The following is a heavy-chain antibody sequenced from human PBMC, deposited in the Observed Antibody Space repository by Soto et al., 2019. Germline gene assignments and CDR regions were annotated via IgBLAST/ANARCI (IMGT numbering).Heavy chain of an antibody. J-gene: IGHJ3*02. Sequence: GASVKVSCKASGGTFSSYTISWVRQAPGQGLEWMGRIIPILGIANYAQKFQGRVTITADKSTSTAYMELSSLRSEDTAVYYCARAEYSSGWDDAFDIWGQGTMVTVSS. CDR1: GGTFSSYT. V-gene: IGHV1-69*02. D-gene: IGHD6-19*01. CDR2: IIPILGIA. CDR3: ARAEYSSGWDDAFDI.